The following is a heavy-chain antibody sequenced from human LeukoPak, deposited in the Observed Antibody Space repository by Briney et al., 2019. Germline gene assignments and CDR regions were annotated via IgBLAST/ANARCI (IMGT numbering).Heavy chain of an antibody. CDR1: GFTFSGSA. V-gene: IGHV3-73*01. D-gene: IGHD1-1*01. J-gene: IGHJ4*02. CDR2: IRSKANNYAT. Sequence: GGSLRLSCAASGFTFSGSAMRWVRQASGKGLEWVGRIRSKANNYATAYAASVKGRFTISRDDLKNTAYLQMNSLRTEDSAVYYCATLVEPELETPTDYWGQGTLVTVSS. CDR3: ATLVEPELETPTDY.